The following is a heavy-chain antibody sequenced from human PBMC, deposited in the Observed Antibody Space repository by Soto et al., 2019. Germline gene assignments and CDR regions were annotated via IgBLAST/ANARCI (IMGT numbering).Heavy chain of an antibody. Sequence: GASVKVSCKASGYTFTGYYMHWVRQAPGQGLEWMGWINPNSGDTKYAQKFQGRVTVSVDTSKNQFSLKLTSVTAADTAVYYCAKVVVGATSHSDFDSWGQGTLVTVSS. CDR2: INPNSGDT. V-gene: IGHV1-2*02. CDR1: GYTFTGYY. D-gene: IGHD2-15*01. J-gene: IGHJ4*02. CDR3: AKVVVGATSHSDFDS.